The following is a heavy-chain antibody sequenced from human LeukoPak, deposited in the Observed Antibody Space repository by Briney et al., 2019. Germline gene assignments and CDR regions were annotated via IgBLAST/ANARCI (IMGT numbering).Heavy chain of an antibody. J-gene: IGHJ4*02. CDR3: ARDIPVGSSWYFDY. Sequence: PSETLSLTCTVSGGSISSYYWSWIRQPPGKGLEWIGYIYYSGSTNYNPSLKSRVTISVDTSKNQFSLKLSSVTAADTAVYYCARDIPVGSSWYFDYWGQGTLVTVSS. V-gene: IGHV4-59*01. D-gene: IGHD6-13*01. CDR1: GGSISSYY. CDR2: IYYSGST.